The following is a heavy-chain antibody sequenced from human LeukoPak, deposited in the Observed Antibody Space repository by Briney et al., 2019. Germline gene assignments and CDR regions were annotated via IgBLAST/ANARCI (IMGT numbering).Heavy chain of an antibody. CDR1: GFTFSSYG. J-gene: IGHJ4*02. Sequence: PGGSLRLSCAASGFTFSSYGMHWVRQAPGKGLEWVAVISYDGSNKYYADSEKGRFTISRDNSKNTLYLQMNSLRAEDTAVYYCAKDRQTLSGSSGCFDYWGQGTLVTVSS. CDR3: AKDRQTLSGSSGCFDY. D-gene: IGHD6-19*01. CDR2: ISYDGSNK. V-gene: IGHV3-30*18.